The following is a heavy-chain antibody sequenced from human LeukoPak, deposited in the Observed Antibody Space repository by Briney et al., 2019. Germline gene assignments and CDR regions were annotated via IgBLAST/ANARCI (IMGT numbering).Heavy chain of an antibody. CDR3: AKAGGYCTSTSCYLFD. J-gene: IGHJ4*02. Sequence: GGSLRLSCAASGFTFSSYDMHWVRQAPGKGLEWVSAMSADGGSTYYADSVKGRFSISRDNSKNTLYLQMNSLRAEDTAIYYCAKAGGYCTSTSCYLFDWGQGTLVTVSS. CDR2: MSADGGST. V-gene: IGHV3-23*01. CDR1: GFTFSSYD. D-gene: IGHD2-2*01.